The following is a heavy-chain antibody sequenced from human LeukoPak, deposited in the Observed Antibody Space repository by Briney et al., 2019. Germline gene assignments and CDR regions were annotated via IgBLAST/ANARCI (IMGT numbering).Heavy chain of an antibody. Sequence: GGSLRLSCAASGFTFSSYSMNWVRQAPGKGLEYVSVISTNGGSTYYADSVKGRFTISRDNSKNTLYLQMGSLRADDMAVYYCARRYCTSTSCPFWYFDLWGRGTLVTVSS. CDR2: ISTNGGST. V-gene: IGHV3-64*02. CDR3: ARRYCTSTSCPFWYFDL. D-gene: IGHD2-2*01. J-gene: IGHJ2*01. CDR1: GFTFSSYS.